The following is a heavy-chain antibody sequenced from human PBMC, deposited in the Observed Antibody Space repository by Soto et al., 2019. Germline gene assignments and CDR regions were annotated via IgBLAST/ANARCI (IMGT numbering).Heavy chain of an antibody. Sequence: GGSLRLSCAASGFTFSSYSMNWVRQAPGKGLEWVSSISSSSSYIYYADSVKGRSTISRDNAKNSLYLQMNSLRAEDTAVYYCARDFTYYDILTGYPTPHDAFDIWGQGTMVTVSS. CDR1: GFTFSSYS. D-gene: IGHD3-9*01. CDR2: ISSSSSYI. CDR3: ARDFTYYDILTGYPTPHDAFDI. J-gene: IGHJ3*02. V-gene: IGHV3-21*01.